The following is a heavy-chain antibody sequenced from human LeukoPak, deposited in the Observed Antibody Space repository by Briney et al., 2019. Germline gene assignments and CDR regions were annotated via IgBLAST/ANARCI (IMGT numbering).Heavy chain of an antibody. CDR2: ISSSSSYI. J-gene: IGHJ4*02. Sequence: GGSLRLSCAASGFTFSSYSMNRVRQPPAKGLEWVSSISSSSSYIYYADSVKGRFTISRDNAKNSLYLQMNSLRAEDTAVYYCARDLIAAAGLPDYWGQGTLVTVSS. CDR1: GFTFSSYS. V-gene: IGHV3-21*01. D-gene: IGHD6-13*01. CDR3: ARDLIAAAGLPDY.